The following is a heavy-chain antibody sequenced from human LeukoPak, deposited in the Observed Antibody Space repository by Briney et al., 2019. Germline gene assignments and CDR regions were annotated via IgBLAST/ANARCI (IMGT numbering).Heavy chain of an antibody. CDR1: GGSISSYY. D-gene: IGHD3-10*01. Sequence: SATLSFTCTASGGSISSYYWSWLRHPPGKGLEWIGYINYSGSTNYNPPLHSRVTISVDTSKNPCSLKLSSVTAADTAVYYCARAGSGGGIFDYWGQGTLVTVSS. CDR2: INYSGST. CDR3: ARAGSGGGIFDY. J-gene: IGHJ4*02. V-gene: IGHV4-59*08.